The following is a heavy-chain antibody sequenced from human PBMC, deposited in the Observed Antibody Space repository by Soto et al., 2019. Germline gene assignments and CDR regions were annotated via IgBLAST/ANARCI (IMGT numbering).Heavy chain of an antibody. CDR2: FDPEDGET. Sequence: ASVKVSCKVSGYTLTELSMHWVRQAPGRGLEWMGGFDPEDGETIYAQKFQGRVTMTEDTSTDTAYMELSSLRSEDTAVYYCATVAPRYFDRNDAFDIRAQRTTVTGSS. J-gene: IGHJ3*02. CDR1: GYTLTELS. D-gene: IGHD3-9*01. CDR3: ATVAPRYFDRNDAFDI. V-gene: IGHV1-24*01.